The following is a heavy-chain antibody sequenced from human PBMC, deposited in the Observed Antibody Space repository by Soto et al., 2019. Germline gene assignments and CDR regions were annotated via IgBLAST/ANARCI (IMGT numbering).Heavy chain of an antibody. D-gene: IGHD3-16*01. CDR1: GFTFSSYA. CDR3: AKWGLPSAAYYYYGLDV. Sequence: GGSLRLSCAASGFTFSSYAMSWVRQAPGKGLEWVSAISGSGGSTYYADSVKGRFTISRDNSKNTLYLQMNSLRAEDTAVYYSAKWGLPSAAYYYYGLDVWGQGTKVTVS. J-gene: IGHJ6*02. V-gene: IGHV3-23*01. CDR2: ISGSGGST.